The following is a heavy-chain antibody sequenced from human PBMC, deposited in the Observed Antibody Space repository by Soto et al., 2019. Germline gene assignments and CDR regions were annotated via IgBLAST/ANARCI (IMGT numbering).Heavy chain of an antibody. CDR3: ARVGASRFLEWLIDY. CDR2: IYYSGST. CDR1: GGYIISYY. D-gene: IGHD3-3*01. V-gene: IGHV4-59*01. J-gene: IGHJ4*02. Sequence: PSETMSLTCTVSGGYIISYYWSWIRQTTGKGLEWIGYIYYSGSTNYNPSLKSRVTISVDTSKNQFSLKLSSVTAADTAVYYCARVGASRFLEWLIDYWGQGTLVTVSS.